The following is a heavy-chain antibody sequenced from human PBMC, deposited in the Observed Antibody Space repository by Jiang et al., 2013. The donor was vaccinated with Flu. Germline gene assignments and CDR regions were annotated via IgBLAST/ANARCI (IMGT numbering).Heavy chain of an antibody. CDR1: GGSISSSSYY. J-gene: IGHJ5*02. CDR2: IYYSGST. Sequence: TCTVSGGSISSSSYYWGWIRQPHGKGLEWIGSIYYSGSTYYNPSLKSRVTISVDTSKNQFSLKLSSVTAADTAVYYCARHADPRGYSGYDYTWGQGTLVTVSS. D-gene: IGHD5-12*01. V-gene: IGHV4-39*01. CDR3: ARHADPRGYSGYDYT.